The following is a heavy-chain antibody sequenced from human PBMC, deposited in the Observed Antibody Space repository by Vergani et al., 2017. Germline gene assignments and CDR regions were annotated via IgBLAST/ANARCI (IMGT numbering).Heavy chain of an antibody. D-gene: IGHD5-12*01. CDR2: ISGSGGST. CDR3: AKANPRNSGYDYLCYYHAMDV. V-gene: IGHV3-23*01. Sequence: EVQLLESGGGLVQPGGSLRLSCAASGFTFNHYAMNWVRQAPGKGLEWVSGISGSGGSTYYAGSVKGRFTISRDSSKNTLYLQMNSLSAGDTALYYCAKANPRNSGYDYLCYYHAMDVWGQGTTVTVSS. J-gene: IGHJ6*02. CDR1: GFTFNHYA.